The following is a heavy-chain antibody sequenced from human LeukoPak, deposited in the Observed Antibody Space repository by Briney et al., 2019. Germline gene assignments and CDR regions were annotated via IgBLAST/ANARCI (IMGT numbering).Heavy chain of an antibody. V-gene: IGHV3-49*04. CDR1: GFTFGDYA. Sequence: GGSLRLSCTASGFTFGDYAMSWVRQAPGKGLEWVGFIRSKAYGGTTEYAASVKGRFTISRDDSKSIAYLQMNSLKTEDTAVYYCSRILVYYYDSADYWGQGTLVTVSS. D-gene: IGHD3-22*01. CDR2: IRSKAYGGTT. J-gene: IGHJ4*02. CDR3: SRILVYYYDSADY.